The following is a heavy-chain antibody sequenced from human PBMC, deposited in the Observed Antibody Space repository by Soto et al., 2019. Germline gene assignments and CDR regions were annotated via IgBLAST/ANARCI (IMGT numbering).Heavy chain of an antibody. V-gene: IGHV3-73*01. Sequence: EVQLVESGGGLVQPGGSLKLSCAASGFTVSGSAVHWVRQASGKGLEWVGRIRSKTNSYATAYAASVKGRFTISRDDSKNTAYLQMNSLKSEYAAVYYSTCHLGELSFPRAFDIWGQGTMVTVSS. J-gene: IGHJ3*02. D-gene: IGHD3-16*02. CDR2: IRSKTNSYAT. CDR3: TCHLGELSFPRAFDI. CDR1: GFTVSGSA.